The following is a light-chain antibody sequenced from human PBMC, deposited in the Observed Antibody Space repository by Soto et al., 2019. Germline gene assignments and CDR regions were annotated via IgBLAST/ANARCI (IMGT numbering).Light chain of an antibody. CDR2: FAS. Sequence: DIQMTQSPSSVSASVGDRVTITCRASQGIGDRLAWYQQRPGKVPQLVVYFASTLPSGVPSRFSGSGSRAEFILTTNPLPAEYFATYYCLHTFSFPRTFGQGTKVEVK. CDR1: QGIGDR. CDR3: LHTFSFPRT. V-gene: IGKV1-12*01. J-gene: IGKJ1*01.